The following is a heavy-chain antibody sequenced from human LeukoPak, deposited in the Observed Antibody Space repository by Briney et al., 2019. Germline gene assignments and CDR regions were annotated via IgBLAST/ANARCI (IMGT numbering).Heavy chain of an antibody. D-gene: IGHD3-22*01. CDR3: ARGLHYYDSSGPAQIDY. J-gene: IGHJ4*02. Sequence: PGRSLRLSCAASGFTFSSYGMHWVRQAPGKGLEWVAVIWYDGSNKYYADSAKGRFTISRDNSKNTLYLQMNSLRAEDTAVYYCARGLHYYDSSGPAQIDYWGQGTLVTVSS. V-gene: IGHV3-33*01. CDR2: IWYDGSNK. CDR1: GFTFSSYG.